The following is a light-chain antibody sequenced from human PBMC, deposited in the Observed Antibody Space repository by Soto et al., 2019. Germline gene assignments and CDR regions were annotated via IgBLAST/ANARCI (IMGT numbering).Light chain of an antibody. Sequence: DIQITPSPSSLSASVGDRVTITCRASQGIRNDLSWYQQKPGKAPKCLIYAASSLHSGVPSRFSVSGSGTEFTLTISSLQPEDFAIYYCLQDYTYPRTFGGGTKVDIK. CDR3: LQDYTYPRT. V-gene: IGKV1-17*01. CDR1: QGIRND. CDR2: AAS. J-gene: IGKJ4*01.